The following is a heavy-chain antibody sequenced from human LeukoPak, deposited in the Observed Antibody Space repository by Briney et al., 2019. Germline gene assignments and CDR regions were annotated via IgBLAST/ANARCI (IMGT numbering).Heavy chain of an antibody. CDR2: VSGSGGST. CDR3: ARDGYFDC. CDR1: GFTFSSYA. J-gene: IGHJ4*02. V-gene: IGHV3-23*01. Sequence: GGSLRLSCAASGFTFSSYAVSWVRQAPGKGLEWVSGVSGSGGSTYYADSVKGRFTISRDNSKNTLYLQMNSLRAEDTAVYYCARDGYFDCWGQGTLVTVSS.